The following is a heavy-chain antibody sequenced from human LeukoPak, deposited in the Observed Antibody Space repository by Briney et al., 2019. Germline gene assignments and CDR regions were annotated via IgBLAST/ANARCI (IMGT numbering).Heavy chain of an antibody. J-gene: IGHJ4*02. Sequence: GGSLRLSCAAAGFTFSSYAMSWVRQAPGKWLQWVSAITGIGGSTYCADCVKGRFTISRDNYKNTLYLEMNSLRAEDTAIYYCAKVVIAVAGPLAYWGQGPLVTVSS. CDR2: ITGIGGST. CDR3: AKVVIAVAGPLAY. V-gene: IGHV3-23*01. D-gene: IGHD6-13*01. CDR1: GFTFSSYA.